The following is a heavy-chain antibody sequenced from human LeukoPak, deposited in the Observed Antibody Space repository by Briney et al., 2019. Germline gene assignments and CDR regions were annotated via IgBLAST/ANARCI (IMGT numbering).Heavy chain of an antibody. V-gene: IGHV3-11*01. CDR1: GFTFSDYY. J-gene: IGHJ4*02. CDR3: ARALCSGGSCYPYYFDY. Sequence: GGSLRLSCAASGFTFSDYYMSWIRQAPGKGLEWVSYISSSGSTMYYADSLKGRFTISRDNAKNSLYLQVNSLRAEDTAVYYCARALCSGGSCYPYYFDYWGQGTLVTVSS. D-gene: IGHD2-15*01. CDR2: ISSSGSTM.